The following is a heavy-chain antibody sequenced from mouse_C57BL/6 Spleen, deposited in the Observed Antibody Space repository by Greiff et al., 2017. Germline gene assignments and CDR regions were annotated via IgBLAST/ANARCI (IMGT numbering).Heavy chain of an antibody. Sequence: VQLQQPGPELVMPGASVKLSCKASGYTFTSYWMHWVKQSPGQSLAWIGEIDPYDSFTNYNQKFKGKSTLTVDNSSRTAYLQLRSLPSADSAVYYLARWEIATGSAWYLDVWGTGTTVTVSS. J-gene: IGHJ1*03. D-gene: IGHD1-1*01. CDR2: IDPYDSFT. CDR3: ARWEIATGSAWYLDV. CDR1: GYTFTSYW. V-gene: IGHV1-69*01.